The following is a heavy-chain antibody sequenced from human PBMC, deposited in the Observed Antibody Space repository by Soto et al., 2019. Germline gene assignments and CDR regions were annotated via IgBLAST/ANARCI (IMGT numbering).Heavy chain of an antibody. V-gene: IGHV3-13*01. CDR3: ARGWQDWYFDL. CDR2: IGTAGDT. J-gene: IGHJ2*01. Sequence: EVQLVESGGGLVQPGGSLRLSCAASGFTFSSYDMHWVRQATGKGLEWVSAIGTAGDTYYPGSVKGRFTISRENAKNSLYLQMNSLRAGDTAVYYCARGWQDWYFDLWGRGTLVTVSS. D-gene: IGHD2-15*01. CDR1: GFTFSSYD.